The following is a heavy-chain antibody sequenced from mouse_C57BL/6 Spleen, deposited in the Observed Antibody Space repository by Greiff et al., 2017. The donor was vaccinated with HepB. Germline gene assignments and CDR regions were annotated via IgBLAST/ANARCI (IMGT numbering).Heavy chain of an antibody. CDR1: GFTFTDYY. CDR3: ARSPYEYDVPYFDY. CDR2: IRNKANGYTT. J-gene: IGHJ2*01. V-gene: IGHV7-3*01. D-gene: IGHD2-4*01. Sequence: VQLKESGGGLVQPGGSLSLSCAASGFTFTDYYMSWVRQPPGKALEWLGFIRNKANGYTTEYSASVKGRFTISRDNSQSILYLQMNALRAEDSATYYCARSPYEYDVPYFDYWGQGTTLTVSS.